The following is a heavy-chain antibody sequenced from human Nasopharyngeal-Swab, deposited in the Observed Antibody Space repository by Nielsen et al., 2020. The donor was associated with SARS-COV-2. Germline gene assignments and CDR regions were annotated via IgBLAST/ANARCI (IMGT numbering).Heavy chain of an antibody. J-gene: IGHJ4*02. V-gene: IGHV3-11*04. Sequence: GESLKISCAASGFTFSDYYMSWIRQAPGKGLEWVSYISSSGSTIYYADSVKGRFTISRDNAKNSLYLQMNSLRAEDTAVYYCARDAQVVTKPFDYWGQGTLVTVSS. D-gene: IGHD4-23*01. CDR1: GFTFSDYY. CDR3: ARDAQVVTKPFDY. CDR2: ISSSGSTI.